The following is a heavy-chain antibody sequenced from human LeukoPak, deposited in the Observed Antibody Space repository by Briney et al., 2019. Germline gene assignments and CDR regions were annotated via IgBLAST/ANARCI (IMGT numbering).Heavy chain of an antibody. D-gene: IGHD2-2*01. CDR1: GGSISSGDYY. CDR2: IYYSGST. J-gene: IGHJ4*02. V-gene: IGHV4-61*08. CDR3: ARAEHQLLYVDY. Sequence: SETLSLTCTVSGGSISSGDYYWSWIRQPPGKGLEWIGYIYYSGSTNYSPSLKSRVTISVDTSKNQFSLKLSSVTAADTAVYYCARAEHQLLYVDYWGQGTLVTVSS.